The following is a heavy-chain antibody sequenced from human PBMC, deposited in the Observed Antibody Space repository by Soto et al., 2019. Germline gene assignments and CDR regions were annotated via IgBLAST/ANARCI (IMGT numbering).Heavy chain of an antibody. D-gene: IGHD2-15*01. J-gene: IGHJ6*02. V-gene: IGHV1-46*01. Sequence: ASVKVSCKASGYTFTSYYMHWVRQAPRQGLEWMGIINPSGGSTSYAQKFQGRVTMTRDTSTSTVYMELSSLRSEDTAVYYCARVCSGGSCYPGHYYYGMDVWGQGTTVTVSS. CDR1: GYTFTSYY. CDR2: INPSGGST. CDR3: ARVCSGGSCYPGHYYYGMDV.